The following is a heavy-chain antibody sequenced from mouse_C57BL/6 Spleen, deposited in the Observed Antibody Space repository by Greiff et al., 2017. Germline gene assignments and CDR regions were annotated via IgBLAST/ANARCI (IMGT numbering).Heavy chain of an antibody. J-gene: IGHJ3*01. CDR3: ARATPLFAY. CDR1: GYTFTSYW. D-gene: IGHD4-1*02. V-gene: IGHV1-69*01. Sequence: QVQLQQPGAELVMPGASVKLSCKASGYTFTSYWMHWVKQRPGQGLEWIGEIDPSDSYTNYNQKFKGKSTLTVDKSSSTACMQLSSLTSEDSAVYYCARATPLFAYWGQGTLVTVSA. CDR2: IDPSDSYT.